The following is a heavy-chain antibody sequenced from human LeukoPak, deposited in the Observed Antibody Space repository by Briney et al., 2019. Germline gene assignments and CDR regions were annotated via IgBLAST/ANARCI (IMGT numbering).Heavy chain of an antibody. V-gene: IGHV3-23*01. CDR1: GFTFSSYA. Sequence: GGSLRLSCAASGFTFSSYAMSWVRQAPGKGLEWVSAISGSGGSTYYADSVKGRFTISRDNSKNTLYLRMNSLRAEDTAVYYCANLCFGDQQGQYWGQGTLASVSS. CDR2: ISGSGGST. J-gene: IGHJ4*02. D-gene: IGHD3-10*01. CDR3: ANLCFGDQQGQY.